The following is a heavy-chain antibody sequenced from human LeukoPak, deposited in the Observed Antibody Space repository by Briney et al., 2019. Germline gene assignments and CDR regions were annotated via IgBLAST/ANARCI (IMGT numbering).Heavy chain of an antibody. Sequence: SVKVSCKASGGTFSSYAISWVRQAPGQGLEWMGGIIPIFGTANYAQRFQGRITITADESTSTAYMELSSLRSEDTAVYYCARDRVPGSAFDIWGQGTMVTVSS. J-gene: IGHJ3*02. CDR3: ARDRVPGSAFDI. CDR2: IIPIFGTA. D-gene: IGHD3-10*01. CDR1: GGTFSSYA. V-gene: IGHV1-69*01.